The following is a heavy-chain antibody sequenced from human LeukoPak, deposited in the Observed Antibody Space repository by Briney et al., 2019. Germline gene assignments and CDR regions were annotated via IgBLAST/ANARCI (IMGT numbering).Heavy chain of an antibody. D-gene: IGHD3-10*01. J-gene: IGHJ4*02. Sequence: GGSLRLSCAASGFTFSSYAMSWVRQAPGKGLEWVSAISGSGGSTYYADSVKGRFTISRDNSKNTLYLQMNSLRAEDTAVYYCATRAGAWRFGPWYYFDYWGQGTLVTVSS. CDR1: GFTFSSYA. CDR2: ISGSGGST. V-gene: IGHV3-23*01. CDR3: ATRAGAWRFGPWYYFDY.